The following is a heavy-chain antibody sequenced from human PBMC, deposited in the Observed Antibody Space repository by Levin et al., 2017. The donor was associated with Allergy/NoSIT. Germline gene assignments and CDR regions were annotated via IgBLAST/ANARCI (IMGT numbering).Heavy chain of an antibody. D-gene: IGHD4-17*01. CDR3: TRSIDYGEVAFDI. J-gene: IGHJ3*02. CDR2: IRSKANSYAT. V-gene: IGHV3-73*01. CDR1: GFAFTGSA. Sequence: PGGSLRLSCAASGFAFTGSAMHWVRQASGKGLEWVGRIRSKANSYATVYAASVKGRFTISRDDSKNTADLQMNSLKTEDTAVYYCTRSIDYGEVAFDIWGQGTMVTVSS.